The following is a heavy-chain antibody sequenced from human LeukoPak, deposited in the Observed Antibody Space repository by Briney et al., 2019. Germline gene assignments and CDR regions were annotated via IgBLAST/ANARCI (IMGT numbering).Heavy chain of an antibody. CDR2: INPSGGST. CDR3: ARVLATTWFGSGPYYFDY. J-gene: IGHJ4*02. CDR1: GYTFTSYY. D-gene: IGHD5-12*01. Sequence: ASVKVSCKASGYTFTSYYMHWVRQAPGQGLEWMGIINPSGGSTSYAQKFQGRVTMTRDTSTSTVYMELSSLRSEDTAVYYCARVLATTWFGSGPYYFDYWGQGTLVTVSS. V-gene: IGHV1-46*01.